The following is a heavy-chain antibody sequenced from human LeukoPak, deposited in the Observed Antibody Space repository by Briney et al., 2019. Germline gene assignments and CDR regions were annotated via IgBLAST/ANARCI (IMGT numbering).Heavy chain of an antibody. CDR1: GFTFSSYA. J-gene: IGHJ4*02. D-gene: IGHD3-3*01. Sequence: GGSLRLSCAASGFTFSSYAMNWVRQAPGKGLEWVSAISGSGGSTYYGDSVKGRFTISRDNSKKTLYLQMHSLRAEDTAVYYCAKDLTFGVVVSDYWGQGTLVTVSS. CDR3: AKDLTFGVVVSDY. CDR2: ISGSGGST. V-gene: IGHV3-23*01.